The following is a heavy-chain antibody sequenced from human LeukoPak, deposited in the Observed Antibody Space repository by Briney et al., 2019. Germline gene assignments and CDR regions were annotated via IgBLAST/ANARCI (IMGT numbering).Heavy chain of an antibody. CDR2: IYYSGST. D-gene: IGHD1-7*01. CDR1: GGSISSGGYY. J-gene: IGHJ5*02. CDR3: ARARKDWNLFRFDP. V-gene: IGHV4-31*03. Sequence: SSETQSLTCTVSGGSISSGGYYWSWIRQHPGKGLEWIGYIYYSGSTYYNPSLKSRVTISVDTSKNQFSLKLSSVTAADTAVYYCARARKDWNLFRFDPWGQGTLVTVSS.